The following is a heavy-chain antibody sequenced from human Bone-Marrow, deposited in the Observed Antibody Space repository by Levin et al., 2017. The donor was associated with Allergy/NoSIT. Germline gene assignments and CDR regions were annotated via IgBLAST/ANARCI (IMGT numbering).Heavy chain of an antibody. CDR2: ISHDGAHK. Sequence: GGSLRLSCAASGFSFSGYAMHWVRQAPGKGLEWVALISHDGAHKYFADSMKGRLTISRDNSKNRVSLQIKSLRAEDTARYHCVRGNGFRDCGEDCFSDALDFWGEGTVVTVSS. J-gene: IGHJ3*01. CDR3: VRGNGFRDCGEDCFSDALDF. V-gene: IGHV3-30*04. CDR1: GFSFSGYA. D-gene: IGHD2-21*02.